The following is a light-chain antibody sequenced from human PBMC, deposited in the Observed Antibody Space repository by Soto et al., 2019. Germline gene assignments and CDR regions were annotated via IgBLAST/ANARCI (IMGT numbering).Light chain of an antibody. CDR1: QSINKW. Sequence: DIQMTQSPSTLSASVGDRVTITCRASQSINKWVAWYHQKPGTAPKLLIYRASSLEAGVPSRFSGSGSGTEFTLTISYLQPGDFATYFCQQYNSYPYTFGQGTKVDIK. CDR2: RAS. J-gene: IGKJ2*01. V-gene: IGKV1-5*03. CDR3: QQYNSYPYT.